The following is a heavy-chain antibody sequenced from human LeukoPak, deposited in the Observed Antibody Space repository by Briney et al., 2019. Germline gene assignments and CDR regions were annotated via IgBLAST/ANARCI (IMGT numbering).Heavy chain of an antibody. D-gene: IGHD4-17*01. CDR1: GYTFTSYD. CDR3: AKDKAPTVTSNYYYYGMDV. Sequence: ASVKVSCKASGYTFTSYDINWVRQATGQGLEWMGWMNPNSGNTGYAQKLQGRVTMTTDTSTSTAYMELRSLRSDDTAVYYCAKDKAPTVTSNYYYYGMDVWGQGTTVTVSS. CDR2: MNPNSGNT. J-gene: IGHJ6*02. V-gene: IGHV1-8*01.